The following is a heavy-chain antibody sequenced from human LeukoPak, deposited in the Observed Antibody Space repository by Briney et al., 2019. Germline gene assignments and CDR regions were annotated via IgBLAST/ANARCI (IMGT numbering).Heavy chain of an antibody. CDR2: ISSGSNYI. CDR3: ARVGYSGGTRYDY. D-gene: IGHD2-15*01. V-gene: IGHV3-21*01. CDR1: GFTFSSYS. Sequence: PGGSLRLSCAASGFTFSSYSMYWVRQAPGKGLEWVSFISSGSNYIYYIDSVKGRFTISRDNAKNSLYLQMNSLRVEDTAIYYCARVGYSGGTRYDYWGQGTLVTVSS. J-gene: IGHJ4*02.